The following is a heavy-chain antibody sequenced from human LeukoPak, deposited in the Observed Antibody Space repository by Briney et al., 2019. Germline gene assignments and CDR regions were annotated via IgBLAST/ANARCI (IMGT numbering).Heavy chain of an antibody. V-gene: IGHV4-4*07. CDR2: IYTSGST. CDR1: VGSISNYY. J-gene: IGHJ3*02. Sequence: SETLSLTCIVSVGSISNYYWSWIRQPAGKGLEWIGRIYTSGSTNYNPSLKSRVTMSVDTYKNQFSLKLSSVTAADTAVYYCARAGLYYDILTGHDAFDIWGQGTMVTVSS. D-gene: IGHD3-9*01. CDR3: ARAGLYYDILTGHDAFDI.